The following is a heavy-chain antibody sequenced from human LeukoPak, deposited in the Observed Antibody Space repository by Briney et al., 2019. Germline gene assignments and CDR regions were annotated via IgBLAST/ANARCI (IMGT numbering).Heavy chain of an antibody. CDR3: ARALRYQPRNWFDP. D-gene: IGHD3-9*01. V-gene: IGHV4-34*01. CDR2: INHSGST. Sequence: KPSETLSLTCAVYGGSFSGYYWSWIRQPPGKGLEWIGEINHSGSTNYNPSLKSRVTISVDTSKNQFSLKLSSVTAADTAVYYCARALRYQPRNWFDPWGQGTLVTVSS. CDR1: GGSFSGYY. J-gene: IGHJ5*02.